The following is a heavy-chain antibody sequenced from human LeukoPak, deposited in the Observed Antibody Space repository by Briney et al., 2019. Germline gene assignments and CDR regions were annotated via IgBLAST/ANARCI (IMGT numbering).Heavy chain of an antibody. CDR1: GYTFTSYG. J-gene: IGHJ4*02. V-gene: IGHV1-2*02. Sequence: ASVKVSCKASGYTFTSYGISWVRQAPGQGLEWMGWINPNSGGTNYAQKFQGRVTMTRDTSISTAYMELSRLRSDDTAVYYCARGPQILTMIVVVITSGSDYWGQGTLVTVSS. CDR2: INPNSGGT. D-gene: IGHD3-22*01. CDR3: ARGPQILTMIVVVITSGSDY.